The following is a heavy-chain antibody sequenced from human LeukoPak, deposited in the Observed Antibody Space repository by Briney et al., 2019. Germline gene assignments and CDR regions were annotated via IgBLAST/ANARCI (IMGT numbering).Heavy chain of an antibody. CDR3: AKDPHTNYLHSSFYMDV. CDR1: GFTFSSHG. Sequence: GGSLRLSCAASGFTFSSHGMSWARQAPGKGLEWVSTISGSGDYTHYADSVKGRFTISRDNSKNTLYLQMNSLRAEDTAVYYCAKDPHTNYLHSSFYMDVWGKGTTVTISS. D-gene: IGHD6-6*01. J-gene: IGHJ6*03. V-gene: IGHV3-23*01. CDR2: ISGSGDYT.